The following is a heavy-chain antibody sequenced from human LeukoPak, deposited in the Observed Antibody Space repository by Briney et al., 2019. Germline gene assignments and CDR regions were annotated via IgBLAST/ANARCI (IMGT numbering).Heavy chain of an antibody. CDR3: AKRGVEIRGLLVIGYHKETSYFDH. CDR2: ISGGGGGP. Sequence: GGSLRLSCVVSGITLSNYGMSWVRQAPGRGLEWVSGISGGGGGPNYADSVKGRFTVSRDNSRNTMYLQMNSLRRGDTAVYFCAKRGVEIRGLLVIGYHKETSYFDHWGQGVLVTVSS. J-gene: IGHJ4*02. CDR1: GITLSNYG. V-gene: IGHV3-23*01. D-gene: IGHD3-10*01.